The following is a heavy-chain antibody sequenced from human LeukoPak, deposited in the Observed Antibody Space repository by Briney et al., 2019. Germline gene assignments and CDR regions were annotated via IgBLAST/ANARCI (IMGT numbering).Heavy chain of an antibody. CDR3: ARNHDNTGYYDAYFDY. D-gene: IGHD3-22*01. Sequence: SVEVSCKASGGTFSNYAINWVRQAPGQGLDWMGGIIPMFATVNYAQKFQGRVTITTDESTNTAYMELSGLRSDDTAVYYCARNHDNTGYYDAYFDYWGQGTLVTVSS. CDR2: IIPMFATV. CDR1: GGTFSNYA. V-gene: IGHV1-69*05. J-gene: IGHJ4*02.